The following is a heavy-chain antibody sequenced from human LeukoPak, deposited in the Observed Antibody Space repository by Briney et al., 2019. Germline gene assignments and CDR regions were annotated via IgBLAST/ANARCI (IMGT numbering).Heavy chain of an antibody. J-gene: IGHJ6*03. V-gene: IGHV3-15*01. Sequence: PGGSLRLSCAASGFTFSNAWMSWVRQAPGKGLEWVGRIKSKTDGGTTDYAAPVKGRFTISRDDSKNTLYLQMNSLKTEDTAVYYCTSADYFDWFSGYYYYMDVWGKGTTVTVSS. CDR1: GFTFSNAW. D-gene: IGHD3-9*01. CDR3: TSADYFDWFSGYYYYMDV. CDR2: IKSKTDGGTT.